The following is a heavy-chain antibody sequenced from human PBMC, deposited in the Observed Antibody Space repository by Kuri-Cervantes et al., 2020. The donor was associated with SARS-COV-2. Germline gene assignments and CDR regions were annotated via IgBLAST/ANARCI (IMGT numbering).Heavy chain of an antibody. J-gene: IGHJ4*02. CDR3: ARDSLRGSGSSYYFDY. Sequence: GESLKISCAASGFTFSSYGMHWVRQAPGKGLEWVANIKQDGSEKYYVDSVKGRFTISRDNSKNTLYLQMNSLRAEDTAVYYCARDSLRGSGSSYYFDYWGQGTLVTVSS. CDR1: GFTFSSYG. CDR2: IKQDGSEK. D-gene: IGHD1-26*01. V-gene: IGHV3-7*01.